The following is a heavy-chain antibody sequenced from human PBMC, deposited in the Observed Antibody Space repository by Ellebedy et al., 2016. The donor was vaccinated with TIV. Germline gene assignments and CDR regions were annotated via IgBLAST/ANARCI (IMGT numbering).Heavy chain of an antibody. Sequence: PGGSLRLSCAASGFTFSSYAMSWVRQAPGKGLEWVSAISGSGGSTYYADSVKGRFTISRDNSKNTLYLQMNSLRAEDTAVYYCAKRGGYGSGRGAPYYFDYWGQGTLVTVSS. CDR2: ISGSGGST. CDR1: GFTFSSYA. D-gene: IGHD3-10*01. V-gene: IGHV3-23*01. J-gene: IGHJ4*02. CDR3: AKRGGYGSGRGAPYYFDY.